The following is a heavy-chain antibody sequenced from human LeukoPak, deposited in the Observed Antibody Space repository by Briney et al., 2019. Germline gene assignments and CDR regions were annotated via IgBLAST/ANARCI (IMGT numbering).Heavy chain of an antibody. D-gene: IGHD4-17*01. Sequence: PSETLSLTCTVSGGSISSGDYYWSWIRQPPGKGLEWIGYIYYSGSTYYNPSLKSRVTISVDTSKNQFSLKLSSVTAADTAVYYCARELYGDYPPHQYYGMDVWGQGTTVTVSS. J-gene: IGHJ6*02. CDR2: IYYSGST. V-gene: IGHV4-30-4*01. CDR3: ARELYGDYPPHQYYGMDV. CDR1: GGSISSGDYY.